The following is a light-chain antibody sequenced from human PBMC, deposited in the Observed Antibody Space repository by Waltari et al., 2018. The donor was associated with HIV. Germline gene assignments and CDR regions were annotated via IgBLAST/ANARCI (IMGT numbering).Light chain of an antibody. CDR2: AAS. V-gene: IGKV1-39*01. Sequence: DIQMTQSPSSLSASVGDRVTIICRASQSIGNYLNWYHQKPGTAPELLIYAASSLQSGVPSRFSGSGSGTDFTLTITSLQPEDFATYYCQQSSSSPPTFSQGTKVEI. CDR3: QQSSSSPPT. J-gene: IGKJ2*01. CDR1: QSIGNY.